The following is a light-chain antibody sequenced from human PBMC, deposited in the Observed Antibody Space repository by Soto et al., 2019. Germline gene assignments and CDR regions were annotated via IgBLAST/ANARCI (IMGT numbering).Light chain of an antibody. Sequence: QSALTQPASVSGSPGQSITISCTGTSSDVGAYDYVSWYQHHPGKAPKLVIYEVTNRPSGVSNRFSGSQSGNTASLTISGLQAEDEADYYCSAYTSSSTYVFGTGTKVTVL. CDR3: SAYTSSSTYV. CDR1: SSDVGAYDY. V-gene: IGLV2-14*01. CDR2: EVT. J-gene: IGLJ1*01.